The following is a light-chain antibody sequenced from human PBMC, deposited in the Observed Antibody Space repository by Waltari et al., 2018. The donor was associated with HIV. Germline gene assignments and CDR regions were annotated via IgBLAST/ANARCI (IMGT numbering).Light chain of an antibody. CDR2: AAS. V-gene: IGKV3-15*01. Sequence: ETVMTQSPATLSVSPGERAILSSRASQSVGTSVAWYQQRPGQAPRLLISAASTRATGVPARFSGSGSGTEFTLTISSLQSEDFVVYYCQQYSDWPPGFTFGQGTKLDIK. CDR1: QSVGTS. J-gene: IGKJ2*01. CDR3: QQYSDWPPGFT.